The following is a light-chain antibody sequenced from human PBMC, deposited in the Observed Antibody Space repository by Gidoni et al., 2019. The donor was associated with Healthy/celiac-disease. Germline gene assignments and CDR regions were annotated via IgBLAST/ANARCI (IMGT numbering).Light chain of an antibody. CDR1: QGVSSA. Sequence: EIVLTQSPATLSLSPGERATLPCRASQGVSSALACYQQKPGQAPRLLIYDVSNRATGIPARFRGSGSGTDFTLTISSLEPEDFAVYYCQQRSNWPLTFGGGTKVEIK. CDR2: DVS. V-gene: IGKV3-11*01. CDR3: QQRSNWPLT. J-gene: IGKJ4*01.